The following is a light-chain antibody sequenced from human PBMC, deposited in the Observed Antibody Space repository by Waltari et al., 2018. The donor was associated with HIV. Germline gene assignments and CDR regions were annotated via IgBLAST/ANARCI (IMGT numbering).Light chain of an antibody. CDR3: QKYNSAPT. CDR1: KGISNY. CDR2: AAS. Sequence: DIQMTQSPHSLPAYVGDRVTITCRASKGISNYLAWYQQKPGKVPKLMIYAASTLQSVVPSRFSGSGSGTDFTLTISSLQPEDVATYYCQKYNSAPTFGGGTKVEIK. V-gene: IGKV1-27*01. J-gene: IGKJ4*01.